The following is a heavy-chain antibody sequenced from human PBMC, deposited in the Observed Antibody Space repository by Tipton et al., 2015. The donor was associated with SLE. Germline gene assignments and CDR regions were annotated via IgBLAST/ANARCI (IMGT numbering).Heavy chain of an antibody. CDR3: ARDGSTRGLVKDY. V-gene: IGHV1-18*01. Sequence: QLVQSGAEVKKPGASVKVSCKASGYTFTSYGISWVRQAPGQGLEWMGWISAYNGNTNYAQKLRGRVTITADTSTDTAYMELNSLRAEDTAVYYCARDGSTRGLVKDYWGQGTLVTVSS. D-gene: IGHD6-19*01. CDR2: ISAYNGNT. CDR1: GYTFTSYG. J-gene: IGHJ4*02.